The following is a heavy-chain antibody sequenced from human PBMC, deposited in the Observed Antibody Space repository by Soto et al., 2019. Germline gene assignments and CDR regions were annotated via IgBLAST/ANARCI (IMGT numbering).Heavy chain of an antibody. Sequence: GGSLRLSCAASGFTFSSYAMSWVRQAPGKGLEWVSAISGSGGSTYYADSVKGRFTISRDNSKNTLYLQMNSLRAEDTAVYYCAKVRSIVVVPADIRGFPDWFDPWGQGTLVTVSS. CDR1: GFTFSSYA. J-gene: IGHJ5*02. CDR2: ISGSGGST. V-gene: IGHV3-23*01. CDR3: AKVRSIVVVPADIRGFPDWFDP. D-gene: IGHD2-2*02.